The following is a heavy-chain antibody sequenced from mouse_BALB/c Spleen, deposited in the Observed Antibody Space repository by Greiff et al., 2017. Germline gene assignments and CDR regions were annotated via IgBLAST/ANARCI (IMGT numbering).Heavy chain of an antibody. J-gene: IGHJ4*01. V-gene: IGHV14-3*02. CDR2: IDPANGNT. CDR3: ARSLYYDPYYYAMDY. CDR1: GFNIKDTY. D-gene: IGHD1-1*02. Sequence: EVQLQQSGAELVKPGASVKLSCTASGFNIKDTYMHWVKQRPEQGLEWIGRIDPANGNTKYDPKFQGKATITADTSSNTAYLQLSSLTSEDTAVYYCARSLYYDPYYYAMDYWGQGTSVTVSS.